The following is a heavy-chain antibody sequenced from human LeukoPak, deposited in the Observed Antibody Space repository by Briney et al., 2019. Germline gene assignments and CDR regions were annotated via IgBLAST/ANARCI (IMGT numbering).Heavy chain of an antibody. Sequence: GRSLRLSCAASGFTFSSYGMHWVRQAPGKGLEWVAVISYDGSNKYYADSVKGRFTISRDNSKNTLYLQMNSLRAEDTAVYYCAVFGELLLPYDYLGQGTLVTVSS. D-gene: IGHD3-10*02. CDR1: GFTFSSYG. CDR2: ISYDGSNK. V-gene: IGHV3-30*03. J-gene: IGHJ4*02. CDR3: AVFGELLLPYDY.